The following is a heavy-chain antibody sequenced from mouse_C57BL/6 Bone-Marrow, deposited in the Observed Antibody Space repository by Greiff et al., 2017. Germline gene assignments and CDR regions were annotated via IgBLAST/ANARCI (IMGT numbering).Heavy chain of an antibody. V-gene: IGHV2-2*01. Sequence: QVQLQQSGPGLVQPSQSLSITCTVSGFSLTSYGVHWVRQSPGKGLEWLGVIWSGGSTDYNAAFISRLSISKDNSTSQVFFKMNSLQADDTAIYYCARNVYYGSSGDYWGQGTSVTVSS. CDR2: IWSGGST. D-gene: IGHD1-1*01. J-gene: IGHJ4*01. CDR1: GFSLTSYG. CDR3: ARNVYYGSSGDY.